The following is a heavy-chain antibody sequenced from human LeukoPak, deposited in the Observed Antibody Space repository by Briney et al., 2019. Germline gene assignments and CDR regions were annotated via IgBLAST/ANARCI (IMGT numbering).Heavy chain of an antibody. CDR1: GFTFKNYA. J-gene: IGHJ3*02. Sequence: GGSLRLSCAASGFTFKNYAMSWVRQAPGKGLEWVSAITNSGGSTYYADSVKGRFTVSRDNSENTLYLQMSSLRAEDTALYYCARRSGQSATFDIWGQGTVVTVSS. V-gene: IGHV3-23*01. D-gene: IGHD3-10*01. CDR3: ARRSGQSATFDI. CDR2: ITNSGGST.